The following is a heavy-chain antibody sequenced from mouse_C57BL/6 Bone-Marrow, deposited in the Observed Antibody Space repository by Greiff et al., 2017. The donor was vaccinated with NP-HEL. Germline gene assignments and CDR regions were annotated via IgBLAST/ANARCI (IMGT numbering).Heavy chain of an antibody. D-gene: IGHD1-1*01. CDR1: GFTFSDYY. J-gene: IGHJ1*03. V-gene: IGHV5-12*01. CDR2: ISNGGGST. CDR3: ARRTTVVAHWYFDV. Sequence: EVKLMESGGGLVQPGGSLKLSCAASGFTFSDYYMYWVRQTPEKRLEWVAYISNGGGSTYYPDTVKGRFTISRDNAKNTLYLQMSRLKSEDTAMYYCARRTTVVAHWYFDVWGTGTTVTVSS.